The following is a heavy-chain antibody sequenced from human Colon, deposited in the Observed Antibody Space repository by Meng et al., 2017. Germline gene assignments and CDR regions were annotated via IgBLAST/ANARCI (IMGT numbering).Heavy chain of an antibody. V-gene: IGHV4-34*01. Sequence: VQLQQWGPGLLKPSGTMSLTCAVYGGSFRDNHWSWVRQPPGKGLEWIGEINHDGNTKYNPSLKSRVTISVDTSKNQFSLTLRSVTAADTAVYYCARNEIKYYSTSTNYRSYNYFDPWGQGTLVTVSS. CDR1: GGSFRDNH. CDR3: ARNEIKYYSTSTNYRSYNYFDP. D-gene: IGHD3-10*01. CDR2: INHDGNT. J-gene: IGHJ5*01.